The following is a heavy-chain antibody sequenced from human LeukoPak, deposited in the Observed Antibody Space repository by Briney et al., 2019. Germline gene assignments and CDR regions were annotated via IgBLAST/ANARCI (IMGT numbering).Heavy chain of an antibody. CDR1: AGSISSSSYY. CDR2: IYYSGST. CDR3: AVLHLYKFHWFDP. Sequence: PSETLSLTCTVSAGSISSSSYYWGWIRQPPGKGLEWIGSIYYSGSTYYNPSLKSRVTISVDTSKNQFSLKLSSVTAADTAVYYCAVLHLYKFHWFDPWGQGTLVTVSS. V-gene: IGHV4-39*01. J-gene: IGHJ5*02. D-gene: IGHD5-24*01.